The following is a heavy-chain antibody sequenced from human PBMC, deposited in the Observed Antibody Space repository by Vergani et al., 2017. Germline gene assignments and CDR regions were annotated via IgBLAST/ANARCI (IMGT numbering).Heavy chain of an antibody. V-gene: IGHV7-4-1*02. CDR3: ARKAYDALYYCYYYMDV. D-gene: IGHD2-21*01. CDR2: INTNTGNP. CDR1: GGTFSSYA. Sequence: QVQLVQSGAEVKKPGSSVKVSCKASGGTFSSYAMNWVRQAPGQGLEWMGWINTNTGNPTYAQGFTGRFVFSLDTSVSTAYLQISSLTAEDTAVYYCARKAYDALYYCYYYMDVWGKGTTVTVSS. J-gene: IGHJ6*03.